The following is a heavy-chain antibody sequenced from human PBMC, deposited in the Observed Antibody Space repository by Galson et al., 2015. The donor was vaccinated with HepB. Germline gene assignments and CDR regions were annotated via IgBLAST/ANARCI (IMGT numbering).Heavy chain of an antibody. CDR2: FDPEDGET. CDR1: GYTLTDLS. CDR3: ATQRPKWERHGMDV. Sequence: SVKVSCKVSGYTLTDLSMHWVRQAPGKGLEWMGGFDPEDGETIYAQKFQGGVTMTEDTSTDTAYMELSSLRSEDTAVYYCATQRPKWERHGMDVWGQGTTVTVSS. V-gene: IGHV1-24*01. J-gene: IGHJ6*02. D-gene: IGHD1-26*01.